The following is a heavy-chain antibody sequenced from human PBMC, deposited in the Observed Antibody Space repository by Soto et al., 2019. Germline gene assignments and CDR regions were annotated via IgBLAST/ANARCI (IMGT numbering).Heavy chain of an antibody. CDR2: IYRTGST. CDR1: GCSMTINSS. CDR3: ARRDPGTSVDY. V-gene: IGHV4-4*02. Sequence: SDTQTLTSTINGCSMTINSSWTLVRQPPGQGLEWIGEIYRTGSTNYNPSLKSRVTISLDKSENQFSLKVTSLTAADTAVYYCARRDPGTSVDYWGQGNLVTVSA. D-gene: IGHD1-7*01. J-gene: IGHJ4*02.